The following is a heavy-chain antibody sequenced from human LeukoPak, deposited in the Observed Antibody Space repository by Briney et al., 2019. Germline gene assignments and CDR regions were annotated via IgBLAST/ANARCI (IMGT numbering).Heavy chain of an antibody. Sequence: PSETLSLTCTVSGGSISSYYWSWIRQPPGKGLEWVGYIYYSGSTNYNPSLKSRVTISVDTSKNQFSLKLSSVTAADTDVYYCARVGRSGYYFDYWGQGTLVTVSS. CDR3: ARVGRSGYYFDY. CDR2: IYYSGST. CDR1: GGSISSYY. V-gene: IGHV4-59*01. J-gene: IGHJ4*02. D-gene: IGHD3-3*01.